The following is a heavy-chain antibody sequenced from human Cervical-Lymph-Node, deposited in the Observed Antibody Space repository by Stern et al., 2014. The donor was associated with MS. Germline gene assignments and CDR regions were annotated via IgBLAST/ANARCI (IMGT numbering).Heavy chain of an antibody. D-gene: IGHD5-18*01. CDR1: GYTLTNYP. CDR2: INTNTGNA. J-gene: IGHJ4*02. Sequence: VQLVESGSELKEPGASVQVSCKASGYTLTNYPMNWVRQAPGQGLEWMGWINTNTGNATYAQGFTGRFVFSLDTSVSTAYLHISSLKAEDTAVYYCARDFVDTAMITRSDYLDSWGQGTLVTVSS. CDR3: ARDFVDTAMITRSDYLDS. V-gene: IGHV7-4-1*02.